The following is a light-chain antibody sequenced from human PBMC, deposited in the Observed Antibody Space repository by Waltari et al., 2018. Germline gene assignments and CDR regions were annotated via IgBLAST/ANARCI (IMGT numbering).Light chain of an antibody. CDR1: ALPSTY. Sequence: SYELTQPPSVSVSPGQTARITCAGHALPSTYAHWLQQKSGQAPRMVISEDTKRPPGIPERFSGSSSGTVATLTITGAQVDDEADYYCYSSDSTGLRVFGGGTTVVVL. CDR2: EDT. J-gene: IGLJ1*01. V-gene: IGLV3-10*01. CDR3: YSSDSTGLRV.